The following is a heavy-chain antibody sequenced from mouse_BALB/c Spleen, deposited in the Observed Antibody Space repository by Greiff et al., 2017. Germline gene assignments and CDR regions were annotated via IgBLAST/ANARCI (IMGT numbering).Heavy chain of an antibody. V-gene: IGHV1S132*01. CDR3: ARGDSSGYAFAY. D-gene: IGHD3-2*01. CDR1: GYTFTSYW. CDR2: IFPGTGTT. Sequence: QVQLKESGAELVKPGASVKLSCKTSGYTFTSYWIQWVKQRPGQGLGWIGEIFPGTGTTYYNEKFKGKATLTIDTSSSTAYMQLSSLTSEDSAVYFCARGDSSGYAFAYWGQGTLVTVSA. J-gene: IGHJ3*01.